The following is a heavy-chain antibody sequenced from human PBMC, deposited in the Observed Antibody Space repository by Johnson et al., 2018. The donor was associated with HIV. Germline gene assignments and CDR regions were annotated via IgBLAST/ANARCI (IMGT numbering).Heavy chain of an antibody. V-gene: IGHV3-30-3*01. CDR1: EFTFSGYA. CDR2: ISSDGSTE. J-gene: IGHJ3*02. D-gene: IGHD6-13*01. Sequence: QVQLVESGGGLVQPGDSLRLLCAASEFTFSGYAMSWVRQAPGKGLEWVAVISSDGSTEHSADSVKGRFLLSRDNSRITYLQMNSLRAEDTAVYYCAKGYIAAAGDGWDAFDIWGQGTMVTVSS. CDR3: AKGYIAAAGDGWDAFDI.